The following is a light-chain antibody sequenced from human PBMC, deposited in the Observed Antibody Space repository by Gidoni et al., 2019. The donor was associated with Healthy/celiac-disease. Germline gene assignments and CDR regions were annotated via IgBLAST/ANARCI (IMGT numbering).Light chain of an antibody. CDR3: HHYFSYPFT. J-gene: IGKJ3*01. CDR1: QGTSSY. V-gene: IGKV1-8*01. CDR2: AAS. Sequence: AIRTNQPPSPFSASTGDRVTTTFPARQGTSSYLSLYQQKPGKAPKLLFYAASTVQSGVPSRFSGSGSGTDFSLTISCLQSEDFSTYYCHHYFSYPFTFXPXTKVDIK.